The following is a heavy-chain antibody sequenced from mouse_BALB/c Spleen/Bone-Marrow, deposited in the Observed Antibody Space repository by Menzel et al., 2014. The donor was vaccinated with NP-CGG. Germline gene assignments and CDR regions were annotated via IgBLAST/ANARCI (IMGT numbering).Heavy chain of an antibody. CDR2: ISNGGGST. CDR1: GFTFSDYY. D-gene: IGHD2-3*01. Sequence: EVMLVESGGGLVQPGGSLKLSCAPSGFTFSDYYMYWVRQTPEKRLEWVAYISNGGGSTYYPDTVKGRFTISRDNAKNTLYLQVSRLKSEDTAMYYCARHDGYRTWFAYWGQGTLVTVSA. J-gene: IGHJ3*01. V-gene: IGHV5-12*01. CDR3: ARHDGYRTWFAY.